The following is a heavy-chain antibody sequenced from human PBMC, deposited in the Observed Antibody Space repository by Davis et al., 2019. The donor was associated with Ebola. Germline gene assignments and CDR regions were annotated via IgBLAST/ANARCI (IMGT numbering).Heavy chain of an antibody. J-gene: IGHJ3*02. CDR1: GYTFVDYY. D-gene: IGHD3-22*01. CDR2: VDCRSGVT. V-gene: IGHV1-2*06. CDR3: ARVLDSSGTDAFDI. Sequence: ASVKVSCKASGYTFVDYYVHWVRQAPGQGFEWMGRVDCRSGVTDRAQNFQGRVTMTRDTSITTAYMELSSLRSEDTAVYYCARVLDSSGTDAFDIWGQGTMVTVSS.